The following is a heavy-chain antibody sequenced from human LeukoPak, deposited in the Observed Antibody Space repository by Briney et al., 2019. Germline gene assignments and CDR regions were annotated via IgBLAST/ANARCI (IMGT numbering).Heavy chain of an antibody. Sequence: SETLSLTCTVSGYSISSGYYWGWIRQPPGQGLEWIGSIYHSGSTYYNPSLKSRVTISVDTSKNQFSLKLSSVTAADTAVYYCARQILQLGYCSSTSCYPFDYWGQGTLVTVSS. V-gene: IGHV4-38-2*02. D-gene: IGHD2-2*01. CDR3: ARQILQLGYCSSTSCYPFDY. J-gene: IGHJ4*02. CDR1: GYSISSGYY. CDR2: IYHSGST.